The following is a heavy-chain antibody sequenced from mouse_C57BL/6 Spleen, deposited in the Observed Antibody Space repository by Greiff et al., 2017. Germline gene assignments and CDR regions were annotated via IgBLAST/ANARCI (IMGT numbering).Heavy chain of an antibody. CDR3: ARGYGSSLYWYFDV. V-gene: IGHV1-42*01. J-gene: IGHJ1*03. D-gene: IGHD1-1*01. CDR2: INPSTGGT. CDR1: GYSFTGYY. Sequence: EVQLQQSGPELVKPGASVKISCKASGYSFTGYYMNWVKQSPEKSLEWIGEINPSTGGTTYNQKFKAKATLTVDNSSSTAYMQLKSLTSDDSAVYYCARGYGSSLYWYFDVWGTGTTVTVSS.